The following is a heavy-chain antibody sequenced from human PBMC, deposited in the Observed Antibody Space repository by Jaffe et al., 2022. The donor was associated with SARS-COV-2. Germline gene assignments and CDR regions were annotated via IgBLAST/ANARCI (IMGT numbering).Heavy chain of an antibody. CDR1: GGSISSSSYY. Sequence: QLQLQESGPGLVKPSETLSLTCTVSGGSISSSSYYWGWIRQPPGKGLEWIGSIYYSGSTYYNPSLKSRVTISVDTSKNQFSLKLSSVTAADTAVYYCARHGIAAAGNARIDPWGQGTLVTVSS. V-gene: IGHV4-39*01. J-gene: IGHJ5*02. CDR2: IYYSGST. D-gene: IGHD6-13*01. CDR3: ARHGIAAAGNARIDP.